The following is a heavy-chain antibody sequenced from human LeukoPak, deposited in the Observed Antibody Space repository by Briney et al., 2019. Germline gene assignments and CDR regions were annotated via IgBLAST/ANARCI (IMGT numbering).Heavy chain of an antibody. CDR2: INHGGST. V-gene: IGHV4-34*01. Sequence: PSETLSLTCAVYGGSFSGDFWSWIRQSPGKGLEWIGEINHGGSTTYNPSLQSRVTMSVDTSTNQISLKMTSVTAADTAIYYCASAGHSNAWSINFFDSWGQGTLVTVSS. CDR1: GGSFSGDF. J-gene: IGHJ4*02. CDR3: ASAGHSNAWSINFFDS. D-gene: IGHD6-13*01.